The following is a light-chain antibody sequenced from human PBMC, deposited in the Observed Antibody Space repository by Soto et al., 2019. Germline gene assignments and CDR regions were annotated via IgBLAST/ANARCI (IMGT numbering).Light chain of an antibody. CDR2: QAS. Sequence: DIEMTQSPSTLSASVGDRVTITCRASQSISVWLAWYQQKPGKAPNLLIYQASRLESGVPSRFRGSGSGTEFTLTISSLQPDDFATCYCQQHHTYSPFGKGTQVDIX. CDR1: QSISVW. J-gene: IGKJ1*01. CDR3: QQHHTYSP. V-gene: IGKV1-5*03.